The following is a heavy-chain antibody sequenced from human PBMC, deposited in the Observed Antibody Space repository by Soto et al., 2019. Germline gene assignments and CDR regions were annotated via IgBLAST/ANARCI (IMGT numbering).Heavy chain of an antibody. CDR3: ARNGDSSDYRGWFDP. D-gene: IGHD3-22*01. J-gene: IGHJ5*02. CDR1: GFTVSSNY. Sequence: EVQLVESGGGLVQPGGSLRLSCAASGFTVSSNYMSWVRQSPGKGLELVSVIYSGGTTYYADSVKGRFTISRDNSKNTLYLQMNSLRAEDKAVYYCARNGDSSDYRGWFDPWGQGTLVTVSS. V-gene: IGHV3-66*01. CDR2: IYSGGTT.